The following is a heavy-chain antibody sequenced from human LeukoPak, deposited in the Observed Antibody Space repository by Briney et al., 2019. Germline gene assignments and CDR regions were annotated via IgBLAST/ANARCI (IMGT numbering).Heavy chain of an antibody. D-gene: IGHD3-10*01. V-gene: IGHV1-2*02. J-gene: IGHJ6*03. CDR3: ARGRMLYYYGSGSYYSYKDYYYYYMDV. CDR2: INPNSGGT. Sequence: GASVKVSCKASGYTFTDYYMHWVRQAPGQGLEWMGWINPNSGGTNYPQKFQGRVTMTRDTSISTAYMELSRLRSDDTAVYYCARGRMLYYYGSGSYYSYKDYYYYYMDVWGKGTTVTVSS. CDR1: GYTFTDYY.